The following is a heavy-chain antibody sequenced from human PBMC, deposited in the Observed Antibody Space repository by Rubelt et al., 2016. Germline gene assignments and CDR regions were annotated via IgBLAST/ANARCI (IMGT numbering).Heavy chain of an antibody. CDR3: ARDPRAGTTSFDY. CDR2: IYYSGST. CDR1: GGSISSSSYY. J-gene: IGHJ4*02. Sequence: QLQLQESGPGLVKPSETLSLTCTVSGGSISSSSYYWGWIRQPPGKGLEWIGSIYYSGSTYYNPSLKSRVTISVDTSKNQFCQKRSSVTAADTAVYYCARDPRAGTTSFDYWGQGTLVTVSS. D-gene: IGHD1-7*01. V-gene: IGHV4-39*07.